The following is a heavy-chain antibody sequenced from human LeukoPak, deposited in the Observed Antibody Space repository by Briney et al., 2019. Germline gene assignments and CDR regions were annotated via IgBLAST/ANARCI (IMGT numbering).Heavy chain of an antibody. Sequence: SETLSLTCTVSGYSISSGYYWGWIRQPPGKGLEWIATIYHSGSTYYNPSFKSRVTISVDTSKNQFSLKLSSVTAADTAVYYCATERDGYKFDYWGQGTLVTVSS. J-gene: IGHJ4*02. D-gene: IGHD5-24*01. CDR2: IYHSGST. CDR1: GYSISSGYY. CDR3: ATERDGYKFDY. V-gene: IGHV4-38-2*02.